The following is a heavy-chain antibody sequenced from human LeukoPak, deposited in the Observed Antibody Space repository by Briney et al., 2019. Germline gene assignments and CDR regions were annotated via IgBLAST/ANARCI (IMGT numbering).Heavy chain of an antibody. V-gene: IGHV3-30*02. CDR3: AKDRRPLAGTYYFDY. Sequence: GGSLRLSCAASGFTFSSYGMHWVRQAPGKGLEWVAFIRYDGSNKYYADSVKGRFTISRDNSKNTLYLQMNSLSAEDTAVYYCAKDRRPLAGTYYFDYWGQGTLVTVSS. J-gene: IGHJ4*02. CDR2: IRYDGSNK. CDR1: GFTFSSYG. D-gene: IGHD6-6*01.